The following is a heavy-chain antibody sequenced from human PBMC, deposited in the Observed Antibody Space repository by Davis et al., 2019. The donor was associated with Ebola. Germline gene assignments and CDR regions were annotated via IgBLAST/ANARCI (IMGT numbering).Heavy chain of an antibody. D-gene: IGHD3-10*01. V-gene: IGHV3-30-3*01. J-gene: IGHJ4*02. CDR1: GFTFSSYA. CDR3: AKDGVWFGETDEYADY. Sequence: PGGSLRLSCAASGFTFSSYAMHWVRQAPGKGLEWVAVISYDGSNKYYADSVKGRFTISRDNSKNTLYLQMNSLRAEDTAVYYCAKDGVWFGETDEYADYWGQGTLVTVSS. CDR2: ISYDGSNK.